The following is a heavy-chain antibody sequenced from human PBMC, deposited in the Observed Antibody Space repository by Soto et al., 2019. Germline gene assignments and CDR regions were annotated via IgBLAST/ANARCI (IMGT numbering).Heavy chain of an antibody. D-gene: IGHD2-15*01. CDR2: IYPGDSDT. CDR1: GYSFTSYW. J-gene: IGHJ6*02. CDR3: ARRPTPLNYGMDV. Sequence: GESLKISCKGSGYSFTSYWIGWVRQMPGKGLEWMGIIYPGDSDTRYSPSFQGQVTISADKSISTAYLQWSSLKASDTAMCYCARRPTPLNYGMDVWGQGTTVTVSS. V-gene: IGHV5-51*01.